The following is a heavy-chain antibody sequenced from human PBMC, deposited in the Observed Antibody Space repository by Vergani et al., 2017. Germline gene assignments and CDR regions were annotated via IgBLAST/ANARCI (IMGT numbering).Heavy chain of an antibody. CDR3: AKDLIYDYVWGSYRYPPGYFDY. CDR1: GFTFSSYG. D-gene: IGHD3-16*02. V-gene: IGHV3-30*18. CDR2: ISYDGSNK. Sequence: QVQLVESGGGVVQPGRSLRLSCAASGFTFSSYGMHWVRQAPGKGLEWVAVISYDGSNKYYADSVKGRFTISRDNSKNTLYLQMNSLRAEDTAVYYCAKDLIYDYVWGSYRYPPGYFDYWGQGTLVTVSS. J-gene: IGHJ4*02.